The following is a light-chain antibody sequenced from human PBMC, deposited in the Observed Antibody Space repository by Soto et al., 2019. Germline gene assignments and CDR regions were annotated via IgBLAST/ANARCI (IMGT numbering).Light chain of an antibody. CDR2: EVS. Sequence: QPALTQPPSASGSPGQSVTISCTGSSSDVGGHNHVSWYQQHPGKAPKLMIYEVSKRPSGVPDRFSGSKSVNTASLTVSGLQAEDEADYYCSSYAGSMNLIFGGGTKLTVL. CDR1: SSDVGGHNH. V-gene: IGLV2-8*01. CDR3: SSYAGSMNLI. J-gene: IGLJ2*01.